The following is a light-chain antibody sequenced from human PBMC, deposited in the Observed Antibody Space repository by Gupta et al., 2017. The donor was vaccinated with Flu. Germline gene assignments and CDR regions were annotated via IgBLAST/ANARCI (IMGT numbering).Light chain of an antibody. J-gene: IGKJ4*01. CDR3: QQRADWPLT. CDR1: QSVKGA. Sequence: EVVLTQSPATLSLSPGERATLSCRASQSVKGALAWYQQKPGQAPRLLVYDASNRAAGIPVKFSGSGSGTDFTLTISNPEPEDFAVYYCQQRADWPLTFGGGTKVEIK. CDR2: DAS. V-gene: IGKV3-11*01.